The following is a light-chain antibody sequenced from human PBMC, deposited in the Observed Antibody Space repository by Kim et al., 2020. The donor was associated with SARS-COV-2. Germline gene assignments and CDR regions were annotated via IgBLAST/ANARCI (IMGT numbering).Light chain of an antibody. J-gene: IGLJ2*01. CDR1: SLRSYY. Sequence: SSELTQDPAVSVALGQTVRITCQGDSLRSYYATWYQQKPGQAPVLVIYDKNNWPSGIPARFSGSYSGNTASLTITGAQAGDEAVYYCNSRESGVNHVIFG. CDR2: DKN. V-gene: IGLV3-19*01. CDR3: NSRESGVNHVI.